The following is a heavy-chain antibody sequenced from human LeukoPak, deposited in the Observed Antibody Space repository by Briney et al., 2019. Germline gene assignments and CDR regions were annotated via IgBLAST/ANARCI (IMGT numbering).Heavy chain of an antibody. Sequence: SETLSLTCTVSGGSMSTYYWSWIRQPAGKGLEWIGRIYTSGNTNYNPSLKSRVTMSVDTSKNQFSLKLSSVTAADTAVYYCARDRGYCSGGGCYSFDYWGQGTLVTVSS. CDR2: IYTSGNT. V-gene: IGHV4-4*07. J-gene: IGHJ4*02. CDR1: GGSMSTYY. CDR3: ARDRGYCSGGGCYSFDY. D-gene: IGHD2-15*01.